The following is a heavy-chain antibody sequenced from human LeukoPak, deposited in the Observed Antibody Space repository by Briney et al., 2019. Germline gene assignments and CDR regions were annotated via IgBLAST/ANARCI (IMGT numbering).Heavy chain of an antibody. J-gene: IGHJ4*02. CDR1: GGPETSTKW. Sequence: TSETVSLTCDVSGGPETSTKWWTWVRQPPGKGLEWIGEVHLDGRTNYNPSLKSRLIMSVDLPENHISLKLTSVTAADTAVYYCAREGGFYRPLDYSGEGARVTVSS. CDR2: VHLDGRT. CDR3: AREGGFYRPLDY. D-gene: IGHD3-3*01. V-gene: IGHV4-4*02.